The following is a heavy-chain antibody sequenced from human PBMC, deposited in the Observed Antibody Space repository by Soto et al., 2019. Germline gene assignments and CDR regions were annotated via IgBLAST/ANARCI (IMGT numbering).Heavy chain of an antibody. CDR1: GGTFSSYT. J-gene: IGHJ3*02. CDR3: ARDLDMDRAFDI. D-gene: IGHD3-10*01. V-gene: IGHV1-69*04. CDR2: IIPILGIA. Sequence: SVKVSCKASGGTFSSYTISWVRQAPGQGLEWMGRIIPILGIANYAQKFQGRVTITADKSTSTAYMELSSLSSEDTAVYYCARDLDMDRAFDIWCQGTMVTVSS.